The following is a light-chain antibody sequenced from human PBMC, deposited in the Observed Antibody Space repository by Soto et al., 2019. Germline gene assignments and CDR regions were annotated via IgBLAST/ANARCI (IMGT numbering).Light chain of an antibody. Sequence: DIQMTQSPSSLSASVGDRVTITCRASRSISTYLNWYQQKPGKAPNLLIYAASSLQSGVPSRFSGSGSGTDFTLTISSLQAEDCPTYYCQVSDSTWTFDQGTKVQIK. J-gene: IGKJ1*01. CDR1: RSISTY. CDR3: QVSDSTWT. CDR2: AAS. V-gene: IGKV1-39*01.